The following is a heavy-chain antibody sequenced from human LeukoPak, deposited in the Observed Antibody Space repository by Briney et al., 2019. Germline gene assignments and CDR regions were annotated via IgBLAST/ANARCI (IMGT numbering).Heavy chain of an antibody. CDR2: IKQDGSEK. CDR3: ARDSMGGWTPPEFDY. J-gene: IGHJ4*02. Sequence: GGSLRLSCAASGFTISSYWMSWVRQAPGKGLEWVANIKQDGSEKYYVDSVKGRFTISRDNAKNSLYLQMNSLRAEDTAVYYCARDSMGGWTPPEFDYWGQGTLVTVSS. D-gene: IGHD6-19*01. V-gene: IGHV3-7*01. CDR1: GFTISSYW.